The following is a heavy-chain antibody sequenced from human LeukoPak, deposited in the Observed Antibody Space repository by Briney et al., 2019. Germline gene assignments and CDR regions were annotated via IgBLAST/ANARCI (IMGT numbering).Heavy chain of an antibody. V-gene: IGHV3-30-3*01. D-gene: IGHD3-3*01. CDR3: ARVSRSSGYDFWSGYYMGAFDI. Sequence: GGSLRLSCAASGFTFDDYAMHWVRQAPGKGLEWVAVISYDGSNKYYADSVKGRFTISRDNSKNTLYLQMNSLRAEDTAVYYCARVSRSSGYDFWSGYYMGAFDIWGQGTMVTVSS. CDR2: ISYDGSNK. CDR1: GFTFDDYA. J-gene: IGHJ3*02.